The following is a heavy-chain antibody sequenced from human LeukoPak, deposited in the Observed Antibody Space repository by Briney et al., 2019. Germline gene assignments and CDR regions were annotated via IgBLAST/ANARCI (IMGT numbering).Heavy chain of an antibody. CDR3: AKDGDDIVVVVAAT. D-gene: IGHD2-15*01. CDR2: ISYDGSNK. Sequence: PGGSLRLSCAASGFTFSSYGMHWVRQAPGKGLEWVAVISYDGSNKYYADSVKGRFTISRDNCKNTLYLQMNSLRAEDTAVYYCAKDGDDIVVVVAATWGQGTLVTVPS. V-gene: IGHV3-30*18. CDR1: GFTFSSYG. J-gene: IGHJ4*02.